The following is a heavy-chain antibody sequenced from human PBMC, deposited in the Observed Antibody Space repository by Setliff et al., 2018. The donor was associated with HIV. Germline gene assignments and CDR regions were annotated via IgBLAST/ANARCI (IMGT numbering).Heavy chain of an antibody. V-gene: IGHV1-2*04. D-gene: IGHD6-19*01. CDR3: ARGYSGWPFDY. J-gene: IGHJ4*02. CDR1: GYAFTGYY. CDR2: INPNSGGT. Sequence: GASVKVSCKASGYAFTGYYIHWVRQAPGQGLEWMGWINPNSGGTNYAQKFQGWVTMTRDTSISTAYMELSRLRSDDTAVYYCARGYSGWPFDYWGQGTLVTVSS.